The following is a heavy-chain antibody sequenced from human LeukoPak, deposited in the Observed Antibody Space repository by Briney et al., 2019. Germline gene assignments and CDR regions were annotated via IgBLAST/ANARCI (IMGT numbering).Heavy chain of an antibody. CDR3: AEMPFYDSSGYCN. V-gene: IGHV1-24*01. Sequence: GASVKVSCKVSGYTLTELSMHWVRQAPGKGLEWMGGFDPEDGETIYAQKFQGRVTITADKSTSTAYMELSSLRSEDTAVYYCAEMPFYDSSGYCNWGQGTLVTVSS. D-gene: IGHD3-22*01. CDR1: GYTLTELS. J-gene: IGHJ4*02. CDR2: FDPEDGET.